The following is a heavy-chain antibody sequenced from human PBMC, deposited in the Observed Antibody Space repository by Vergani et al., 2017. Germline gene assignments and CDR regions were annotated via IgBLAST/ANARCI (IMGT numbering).Heavy chain of an antibody. V-gene: IGHV3-21*01. CDR2: ISSSSSYI. CDR3: ARELTLYYYESGPDF. D-gene: IGHD3-22*01. CDR1: GFTFSSYS. Sequence: EVQLVESGGGLVKPGGSLRLSCAASGFTFSSYSMNWVRQAPGKGLEWVSSISSSSSYIYYADSVKGRFTISRDNAKNTLYLQMNSLRAEDTAVYYCARELTLYYYESGPDFWGQGTLVTVSS. J-gene: IGHJ4*02.